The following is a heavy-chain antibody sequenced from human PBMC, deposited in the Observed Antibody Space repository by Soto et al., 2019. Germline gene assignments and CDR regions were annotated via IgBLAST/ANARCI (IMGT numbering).Heavy chain of an antibody. D-gene: IGHD6-19*01. Sequence: GGSLRLSCAASGFTFSTCAMSWVRQAPGEGLEWVSTVSQSGGGTYFADSVKGRFIISRDNSKDTVSLQMNSLRDEDTAIYYCAKSRVAGPAVNFDYWGQGALVTVSS. CDR1: GFTFSTCA. V-gene: IGHV3-23*01. J-gene: IGHJ4*02. CDR3: AKSRVAGPAVNFDY. CDR2: VSQSGGGT.